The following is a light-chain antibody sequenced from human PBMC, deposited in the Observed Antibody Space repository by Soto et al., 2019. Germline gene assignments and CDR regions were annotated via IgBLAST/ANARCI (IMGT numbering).Light chain of an antibody. J-gene: IGKJ5*01. CDR1: QDINNY. CDR3: QQSDDLPT. CDR2: DAS. V-gene: IGKV1-33*01. Sequence: DIQLTQSPSSLSASVGDRVTITCQASQDINNYVNWYQQKAGTAPNLLIYDASTIKPGVPSRFSGSGSGTDFTFTISRLQHEDFATYFCQQSDDLPTFGQGTRLDIK.